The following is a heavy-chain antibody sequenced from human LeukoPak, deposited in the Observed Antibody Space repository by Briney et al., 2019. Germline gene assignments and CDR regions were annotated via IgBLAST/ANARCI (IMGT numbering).Heavy chain of an antibody. CDR3: AKAHWGSYDSSGYLVH. J-gene: IGHJ4*02. CDR2: ISSSGSTI. Sequence: PGGSLRLSCAASGFTFSDYYMSWIRQAPGKGLEWVSYISSSGSTIYYADSVKGRFTISRDNAKNSLYLQMNSLRAEDTAVYYCAKAHWGSYDSSGYLVHWGQGTLVTVSS. V-gene: IGHV3-11*01. D-gene: IGHD3-22*01. CDR1: GFTFSDYY.